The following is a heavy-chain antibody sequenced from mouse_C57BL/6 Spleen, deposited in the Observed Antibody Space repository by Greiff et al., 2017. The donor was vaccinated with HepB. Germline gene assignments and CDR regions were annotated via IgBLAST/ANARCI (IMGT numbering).Heavy chain of an antibody. J-gene: IGHJ3*01. CDR1: GFSLTSYG. D-gene: IGHD2-5*01. V-gene: IGHV2-6*01. CDR3: ATTYSNSGGGFAY. CDR2: IWGVGST. Sequence: QVQLQQSGPGLVAPSQSLSITCTVSGFSLTSYGVDWVRQSPGKGLEWLGVIWGVGSTNYNSAIKSRLSISKDNSKSQVFLKMNSLQTDDTAMYYCATTYSNSGGGFAYWGQGTLVTVSA.